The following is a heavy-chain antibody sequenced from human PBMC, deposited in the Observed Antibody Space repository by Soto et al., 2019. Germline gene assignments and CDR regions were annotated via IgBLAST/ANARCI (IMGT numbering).Heavy chain of an antibody. CDR2: SYYSGST. V-gene: IGHV4-39*01. CDR1: GGSISSSSYY. J-gene: IGHJ3*02. Sequence: QLQLQESGPGLVKPSETLSLTCTVSGGSISSSSYYWGWIRQPPGKGLEWIGSSYYSGSTYYNPSLKSRVTISLDTSKNQCSLELSSVTAADTAVYYCAGGVVVITGAFDIWGQGTMVTVSS. D-gene: IGHD3-22*01. CDR3: AGGVVVITGAFDI.